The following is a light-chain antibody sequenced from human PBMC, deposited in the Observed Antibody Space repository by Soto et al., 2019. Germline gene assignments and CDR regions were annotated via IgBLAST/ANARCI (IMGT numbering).Light chain of an antibody. CDR2: TSS. CDR3: QKHNAAPLT. CDR1: QGIGNY. Sequence: DIQMTQSPSSLPASVGDRVTITCRASQGIGNYLALYQQKPGKVPKLLIYTSSTLQSGVPSRFSGSGSGTDFTLTISNLQPEDVATYYCQKHNAAPLTPGGGTEV. J-gene: IGKJ4*01. V-gene: IGKV1-27*01.